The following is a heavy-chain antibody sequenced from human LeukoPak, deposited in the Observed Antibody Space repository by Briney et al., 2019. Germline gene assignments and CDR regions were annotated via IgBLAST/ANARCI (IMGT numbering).Heavy chain of an antibody. J-gene: IGHJ6*02. CDR3: VRDPIAVTYYYYGMDV. Sequence: SVKVSCKASGGTFSSYAISWVRQAPGQGLEWMGRIIPILGIANYAQKFQGRVTITADKSTSTAYMELSSLRSEDTAVYYCVRDPIAVTYYYYGMDVWGQGTTVTVSS. D-gene: IGHD6-19*01. V-gene: IGHV1-69*04. CDR1: GGTFSSYA. CDR2: IIPILGIA.